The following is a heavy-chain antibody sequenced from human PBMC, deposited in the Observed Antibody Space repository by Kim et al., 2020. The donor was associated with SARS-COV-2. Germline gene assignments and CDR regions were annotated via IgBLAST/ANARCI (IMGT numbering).Heavy chain of an antibody. V-gene: IGHV3-15*01. J-gene: IGHJ4*02. Sequence: GGSLRLSCGVFGITISNVWMSWVRQAPGKGLEWVGLIKSKLDGGTTDYVAPVKGRFTISRDDSNNILYLQMNSLKTEDTVVYFCARWNYAFLDYWGQGTL. CDR1: GITISNVW. D-gene: IGHD1-7*01. CDR2: IKSKLDGGTT. CDR3: ARWNYAFLDY.